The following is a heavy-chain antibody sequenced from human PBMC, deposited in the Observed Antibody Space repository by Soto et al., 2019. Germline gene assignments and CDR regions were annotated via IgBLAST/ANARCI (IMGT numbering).Heavy chain of an antibody. D-gene: IGHD5-18*01. CDR1: GYTLTSYG. CDR2: ISAYNGNT. Sequence: QVQLVQSGAEVKEPGASVKVSCRASGYTLTSYGISWVRQAPGQGLEWMGWISAYNGNTNYAQKFQGRVTMTTDTSTSTAYMELRSLRSDDTAVFYCARIRYTYGYPYYFDYWGQGTLVTVSS. CDR3: ARIRYTYGYPYYFDY. J-gene: IGHJ4*02. V-gene: IGHV1-18*01.